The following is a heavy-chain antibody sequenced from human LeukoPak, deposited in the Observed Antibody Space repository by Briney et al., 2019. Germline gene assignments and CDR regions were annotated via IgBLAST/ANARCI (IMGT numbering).Heavy chain of an antibody. J-gene: IGHJ5*02. CDR2: IYTSGST. CDR3: AREGSYSGYDYWFDP. V-gene: IGHV4-61*02. D-gene: IGHD5-12*01. Sequence: SQTLSLTCTVSGGSISSGSYYWSWIRQPAGKGLEWIGRIYTSGSTNYNPSLKSRVAISVDTSKNQFSLKLSSVTAADTAVYYCAREGSYSGYDYWFDPWGQGTLVTVSS. CDR1: GGSISSGSYY.